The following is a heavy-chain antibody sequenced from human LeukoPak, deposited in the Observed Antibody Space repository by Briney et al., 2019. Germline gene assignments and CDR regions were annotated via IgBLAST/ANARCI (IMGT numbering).Heavy chain of an antibody. D-gene: IGHD6-6*01. CDR2: ISAYNGNT. Sequence: GASVKVSCKASGYTFTSYGISWVRQAPGQGLEWMGWISAYNGNTNYEQKLQGRVTMTTDTSTSTAYMELRSLRSDDTAVYYCARDKVTSIAARRDRQGYYFDYWGQGTLVTVSS. V-gene: IGHV1-18*01. J-gene: IGHJ4*02. CDR3: ARDKVTSIAARRDRQGYYFDY. CDR1: GYTFTSYG.